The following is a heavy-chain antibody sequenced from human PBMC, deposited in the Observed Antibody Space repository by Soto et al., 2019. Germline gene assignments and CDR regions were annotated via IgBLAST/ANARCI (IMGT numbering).Heavy chain of an antibody. CDR3: ARDRYSSGWGHYYYYNMDV. CDR2: TYYRSKWYN. CDR1: RDSVSSNSAA. J-gene: IGHJ6*02. V-gene: IGHV6-1*01. Sequence: SQTLSLTCAISRDSVSSNSAAWHWIRQSPSRGLEWLGRTYYRSKWYNDYAVSVKSRITINPDTSKNQFSLQLNSVAPADTAVYYCARDRYSSGWGHYYYYNMDVWGQGTTVTVSS. D-gene: IGHD6-19*01.